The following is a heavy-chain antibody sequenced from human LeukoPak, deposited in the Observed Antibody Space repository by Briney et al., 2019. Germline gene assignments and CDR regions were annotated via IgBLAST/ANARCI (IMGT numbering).Heavy chain of an antibody. CDR3: ARGGYSSSYDPDPFDY. CDR1: DYTFSNYA. J-gene: IGHJ4*02. Sequence: GASVKVSCKASDYTFSNYAISWVRQAPGQGLEWMGWISAYNGNTNYAQKLQGRVTMTTDTSTSTAYMELRSLRSDDTAVYYCARGGYSSSYDPDPFDYWGQGTLVTVSS. D-gene: IGHD6-13*01. V-gene: IGHV1-18*01. CDR2: ISAYNGNT.